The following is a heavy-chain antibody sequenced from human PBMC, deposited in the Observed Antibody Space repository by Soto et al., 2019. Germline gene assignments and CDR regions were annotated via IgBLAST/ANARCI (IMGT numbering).Heavy chain of an antibody. CDR3: ARDPSYCSSTSCYNWFDP. Sequence: SETLSLTCTVSGGSISSSSYFWGWIRQPPGKGLEWIGSIYYSGSTYYNPSLKSRVTVSVDTSKNQFSLKLSSVTAADTAVYYCARDPSYCSSTSCYNWFDPWGQGTLVTVSS. D-gene: IGHD2-2*01. CDR1: GGSISSSSYF. V-gene: IGHV4-39*02. J-gene: IGHJ5*02. CDR2: IYYSGST.